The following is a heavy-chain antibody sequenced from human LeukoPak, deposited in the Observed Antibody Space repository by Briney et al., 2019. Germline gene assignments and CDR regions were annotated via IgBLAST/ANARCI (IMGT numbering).Heavy chain of an antibody. D-gene: IGHD6-19*01. V-gene: IGHV4-30-2*01. Sequence: SQTLSLTCAVSGGSISSGGYSWSWIRQPPGKGLEWIGEINHSGSTNYNPSLKSRVTISVDTSKNQFSLKLSSVTAADTAVYYCARRYSSGWYGYWGQGTLVTVSS. CDR2: INHSGST. J-gene: IGHJ4*02. CDR3: ARRYSSGWYGY. CDR1: GGSISSGGYS.